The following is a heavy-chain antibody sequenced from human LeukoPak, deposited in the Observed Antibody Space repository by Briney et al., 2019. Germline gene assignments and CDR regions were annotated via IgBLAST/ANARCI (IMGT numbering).Heavy chain of an antibody. CDR3: ARDRAAADLDY. D-gene: IGHD6-13*01. CDR1: GFTCSSYG. V-gene: IGHV3-33*01. J-gene: IGHJ4*02. Sequence: GGSLRLSCAASGFTCSSYGMHWVRQAPGKGLEWVAVIWYDGSNKFYADSVKGRFTISRDNSKNTLYLQMNSLRAEDTAVYYCARDRAAADLDYWGQGTLVTVSS. CDR2: IWYDGSNK.